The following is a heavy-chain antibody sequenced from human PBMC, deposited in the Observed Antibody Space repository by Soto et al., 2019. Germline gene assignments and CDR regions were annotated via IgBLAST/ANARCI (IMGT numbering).Heavy chain of an antibody. J-gene: IGHJ6*03. CDR1: GYIFINYY. V-gene: IGHV1-46*01. Sequence: ASVKVSCTASGYIFINYYIHWVRQAPGQGLEWMGIINPNDGSTNYAQKFQGRVTITRDTSASTAYMELSSLRSEDTAVYYCARDYNWNDGMYYYYYMDVWGKGTTVTVSS. CDR3: ARDYNWNDGMYYYYYMDV. CDR2: INPNDGST. D-gene: IGHD1-1*01.